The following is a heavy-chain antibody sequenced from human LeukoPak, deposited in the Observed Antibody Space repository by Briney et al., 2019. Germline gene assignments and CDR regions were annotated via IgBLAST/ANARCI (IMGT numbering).Heavy chain of an antibody. CDR1: GYTFTGYY. Sequence: ASVKVSCKASGYTFTGYYMHWVRQAPGQGLEWMGWINPNSGGTNYAQKFQGRVTMTRDTSISTAYMELSGLRSDDTAVYYCARDRWPTIFGVVHRRNAFDIWGQGTMVTVSS. J-gene: IGHJ3*02. V-gene: IGHV1-2*02. D-gene: IGHD3-3*01. CDR3: ARDRWPTIFGVVHRRNAFDI. CDR2: INPNSGGT.